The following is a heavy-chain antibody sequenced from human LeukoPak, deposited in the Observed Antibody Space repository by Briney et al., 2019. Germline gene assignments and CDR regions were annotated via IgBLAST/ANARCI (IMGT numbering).Heavy chain of an antibody. CDR3: EVRTTNWYFDL. Sequence: PGGSLRLSCAASGFTFSNYWMSWVRQAPGKGLEWLANINQDGSEMYYVDSVKGRFTISRDNGKNSLYLQINSLRADDTAVYLIEVRTTNWYFDLWGRGTLVTVSS. V-gene: IGHV3-7*01. D-gene: IGHD3-22*01. J-gene: IGHJ2*01. CDR2: INQDGSEM. CDR1: GFTFSNYW.